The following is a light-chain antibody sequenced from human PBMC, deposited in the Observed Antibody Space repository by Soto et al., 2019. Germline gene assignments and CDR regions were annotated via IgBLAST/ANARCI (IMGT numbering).Light chain of an antibody. CDR2: EVS. Sequence: QSALTQPASVSGFPGQSITISCTGTSSDVGGYTYVSWYQLHPGKAPKAMIYEVSNRPSGVSNRFSGSKCGNTASLTISGLQAEDEADYYCSSYTSTNTPVVFGGGTKLTVL. V-gene: IGLV2-14*01. J-gene: IGLJ2*01. CDR3: SSYTSTNTPVV. CDR1: SSDVGGYTY.